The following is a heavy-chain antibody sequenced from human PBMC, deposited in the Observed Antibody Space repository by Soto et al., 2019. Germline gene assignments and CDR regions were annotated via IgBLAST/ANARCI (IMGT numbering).Heavy chain of an antibody. CDR2: IDEYGSTI. Sequence: LRLSCAASGFTFSSYWMHWVRQVPGKGLLWVSRIDEYGSTINYADSVKGRFTISRDNARNTLYLEMNSLRAEDAALYYCTRDIGGKGAYWGPGTLVTVS. CDR3: TRDIGGKGAY. J-gene: IGHJ4*02. CDR1: GFTFSSYW. V-gene: IGHV3-74*01. D-gene: IGHD3-10*01.